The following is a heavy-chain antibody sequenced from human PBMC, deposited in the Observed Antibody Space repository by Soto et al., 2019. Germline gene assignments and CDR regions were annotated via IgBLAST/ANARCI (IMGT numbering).Heavy chain of an antibody. CDR3: ARDSNDYVWGSYRIDY. CDR1: GFTFSSYW. J-gene: IGHJ4*02. D-gene: IGHD3-16*02. CDR2: IKQDGSEK. Sequence: EVQLVESGGGLVQPGGSLRLSCAASGFTFSSYWMSWVRQAPGKGLEWVANIKQDGSEKYYVDSVKGRFTISRDNAKNSLYLQMNSLRAEDTAVYYCARDSNDYVWGSYRIDYWGQGTLVTVSS. V-gene: IGHV3-7*01.